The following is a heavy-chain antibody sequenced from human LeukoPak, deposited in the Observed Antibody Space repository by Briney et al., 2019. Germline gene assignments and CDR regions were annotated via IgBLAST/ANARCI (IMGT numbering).Heavy chain of an antibody. D-gene: IGHD4-17*01. CDR3: ARDQEALSTVTTGYYFDY. CDR2: IYYSGST. V-gene: IGHV4-59*12. Sequence: SETLSLTCTVSGGSISNYYWSWIRQPPGKGLEWIGYIYYSGSTNYNPSLKSRVTISVDTSKNQFSLKLSSVTAADTAVYYCARDQEALSTVTTGYYFDYWGQGTLVTVSS. J-gene: IGHJ4*02. CDR1: GGSISNYY.